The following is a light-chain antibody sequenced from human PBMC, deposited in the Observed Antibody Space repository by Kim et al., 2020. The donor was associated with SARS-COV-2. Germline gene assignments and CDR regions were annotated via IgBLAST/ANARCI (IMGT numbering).Light chain of an antibody. Sequence: LSPGERATLSCRASQSVSSSYLAWYQQKPGQAPRLLIYGASSRATGIPDKFSGSGSGTDFTLTISRLEPEDFAVYYCQQYGSSRTFGQGTKVDIK. CDR2: GAS. CDR3: QQYGSSRT. V-gene: IGKV3-20*01. CDR1: QSVSSSY. J-gene: IGKJ1*01.